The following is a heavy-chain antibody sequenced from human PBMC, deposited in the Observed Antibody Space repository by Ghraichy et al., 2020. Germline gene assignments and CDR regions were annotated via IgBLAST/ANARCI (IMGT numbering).Heavy chain of an antibody. CDR2: IYSGGGR. CDR1: GFSVSSND. V-gene: IGHV3-53*01. J-gene: IGHJ4*02. Sequence: GGSLRLSCAASGFSVSSNDLNWVRQAPGKGLECVSLIYSGGGRHYADSVKGRFTISRDNSKNTVYLQMNSLKTEDTAVYYCARRPVVEVPGSGGDNWGQGVLVTVS. D-gene: IGHD2-2*01. CDR3: ARRPVVEVPGSGGDN.